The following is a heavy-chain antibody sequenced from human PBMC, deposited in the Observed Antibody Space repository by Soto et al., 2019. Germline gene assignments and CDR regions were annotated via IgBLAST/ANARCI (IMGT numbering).Heavy chain of an antibody. J-gene: IGHJ4*02. V-gene: IGHV1-69*06. Sequence: ASVKVSCKASGVTFSSYAISWVRQAPGQGLEWMGGIIPIFGTANYAQKFQGRVTITADKSTSTACMELSSLRSEDTAVDYCSSTLVSRNTYYHDSSGYNWGQGTLVTVSS. CDR2: IIPIFGTA. D-gene: IGHD3-22*01. CDR3: SSTLVSRNTYYHDSSGYN. CDR1: GVTFSSYA.